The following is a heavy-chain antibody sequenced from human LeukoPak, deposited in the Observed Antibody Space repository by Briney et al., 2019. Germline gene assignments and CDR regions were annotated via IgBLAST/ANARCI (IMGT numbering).Heavy chain of an antibody. D-gene: IGHD3-10*01. Sequence: PGGSLRLSCSASGLTVTNAWMNWVRQAPGEGLDWVGRIASKTDGGATDYAAPVKGRSTISRDDSKNTLNLQMNSLKTEDTAVYYCTTGIRGDWGQGTLVTVSS. CDR3: TTGIRGD. CDR2: IASKTDGGAT. V-gene: IGHV3-15*07. J-gene: IGHJ4*02. CDR1: GLTVTNAW.